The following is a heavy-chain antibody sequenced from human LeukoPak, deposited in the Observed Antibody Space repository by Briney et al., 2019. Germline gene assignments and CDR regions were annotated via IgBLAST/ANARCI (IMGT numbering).Heavy chain of an antibody. Sequence: SETLSLTCTVSGGSISSTGYYWGWIRQPPGKGLEWIGSYYYSGRAFYNPSLKSRVTISEDTSKNQFSLKLSSVTAADTAVYYCARRPTYCSGGRCYSDAFDIWGQGTMVTVSS. CDR2: YYYSGRA. CDR3: ARRPTYCSGGRCYSDAFDI. J-gene: IGHJ3*02. CDR1: GGSISSTGYY. D-gene: IGHD2-15*01. V-gene: IGHV4-39*01.